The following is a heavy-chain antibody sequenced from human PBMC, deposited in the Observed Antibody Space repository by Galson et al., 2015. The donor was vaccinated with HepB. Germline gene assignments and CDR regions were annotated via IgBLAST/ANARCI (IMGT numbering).Heavy chain of an antibody. CDR3: ARVATVTIDAFDI. D-gene: IGHD4-17*01. CDR2: INAGNGNT. V-gene: IGHV1-3*01. Sequence: SVKVSCKASGYTFTSYAMHWVRQAPGQRLEWMGWINAGNGNTKYSQKFQGRVTITRDTSASTAYMELSSLRSEDTAVYYCARVATVTIDAFDIWGQGTMVTVSS. CDR1: GYTFTSYA. J-gene: IGHJ3*02.